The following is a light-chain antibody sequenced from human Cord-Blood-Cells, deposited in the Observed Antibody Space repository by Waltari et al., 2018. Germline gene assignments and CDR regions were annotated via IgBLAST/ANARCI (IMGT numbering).Light chain of an antibody. CDR1: RSDVGGYNY. CDR3: SSYTSSSTWV. CDR2: DVS. V-gene: IGLV2-14*03. Sequence: QSALPHPAPVSGSPGRPFTISCPGTRSDVGGYNYVPWYQQHPGKAPKLMIYDVSTRPSGVSNRFSVSKSGNTASLTISGLQAEDEADYYCSSYTSSSTWVFGGGTKLTVL. J-gene: IGLJ3*02.